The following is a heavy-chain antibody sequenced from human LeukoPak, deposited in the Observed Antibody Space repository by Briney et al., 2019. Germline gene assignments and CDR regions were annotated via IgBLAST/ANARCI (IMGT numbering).Heavy chain of an antibody. V-gene: IGHV4-38-2*01. Sequence: RSSETLSLTCAVSGYSISSGYYWGWIRQPPGKGLEWIGSIYHSGSTYYNPSLKSRVTISVDTSKNQFSLKLSSVTAADTAMYYCARRSIFGVVSRGKPWYFDLWGRGTLVTVSS. CDR3: ARRSIFGVVSRGKPWYFDL. D-gene: IGHD3-3*01. CDR2: IYHSGST. CDR1: GYSISSGYY. J-gene: IGHJ2*01.